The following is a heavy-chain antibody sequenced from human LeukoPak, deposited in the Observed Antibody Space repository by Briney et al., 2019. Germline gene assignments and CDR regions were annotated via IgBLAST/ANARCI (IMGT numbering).Heavy chain of an antibody. CDR1: GGSISSSSYY. Sequence: NPSETLSLTCTVSGGSISSSSYYWGWIRQPPGKGLEWIGSIYYSGSTYYNPSLKSRVTISVDTSKNQFSLKLSSVTAADTAVYYCASEPYSIYDYYYYMDVWGKGTTVTVSS. CDR3: ASEPYSIYDYYYYMDV. D-gene: IGHD4-11*01. V-gene: IGHV4-39*01. CDR2: IYYSGST. J-gene: IGHJ6*03.